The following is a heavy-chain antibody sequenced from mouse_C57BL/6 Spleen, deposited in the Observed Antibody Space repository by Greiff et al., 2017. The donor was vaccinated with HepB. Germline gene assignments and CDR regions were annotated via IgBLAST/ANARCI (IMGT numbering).Heavy chain of an antibody. CDR2: IHPNSGST. D-gene: IGHD2-2*01. V-gene: IGHV1-64*01. Sequence: QVQLQQPGAELVKPGASVKLSCKASGYTFTSYWMHWVKQRPGQGLEWIGMIHPNSGSTNYNEKFKSKATLTVEKSSSTAYVQLSSLTSEDSAFYYCASLYYGYGFAYWGQGTLVTVSA. J-gene: IGHJ3*01. CDR3: ASLYYGYGFAY. CDR1: GYTFTSYW.